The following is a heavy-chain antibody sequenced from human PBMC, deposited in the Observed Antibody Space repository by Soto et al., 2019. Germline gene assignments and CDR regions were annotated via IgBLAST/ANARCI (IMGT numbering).Heavy chain of an antibody. CDR1: GFLFSSYV. CDR3: AKDQCGYSSTWYSRGFDY. J-gene: IGHJ4*02. D-gene: IGHD6-13*01. V-gene: IGHV3-23*01. Sequence: EVHLLESGGGLIQPGGSLRLSCTASGFLFSSYVLSCVRQAPGQGLEWSSGISGRGDSANYADSVKCWFTISRDNYKNMVYLQMNSLSADDTALYFCAKDQCGYSSTWYSRGFDYWGQGTLVTVSS. CDR2: ISGRGDSA.